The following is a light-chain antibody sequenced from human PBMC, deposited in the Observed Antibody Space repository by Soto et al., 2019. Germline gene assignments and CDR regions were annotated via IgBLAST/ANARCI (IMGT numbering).Light chain of an antibody. J-gene: IGLJ3*02. V-gene: IGLV2-8*01. CDR2: EVT. Sequence: SALTQPPSASGSPGQSVTISCTGTSTDVGAYNYVSWYQQHPGKAPKLIIYEVTKRPSGVPDRFSGSKSGNTASLTVSGLQAEDEAGYYCGSHAGDSNLVFGGGTKLTVL. CDR3: GSHAGDSNLV. CDR1: STDVGAYNY.